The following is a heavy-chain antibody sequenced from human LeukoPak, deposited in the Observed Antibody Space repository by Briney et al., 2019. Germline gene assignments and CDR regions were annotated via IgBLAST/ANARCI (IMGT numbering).Heavy chain of an antibody. CDR2: IYHSGST. V-gene: IGHV4-30-2*01. CDR1: GGSISSGGYY. Sequence: PSQTLSLTCTVSGGSISSGGYYWSWIRQPPGKGLEWIGYIYHSGSTYYNPSLKSRVTISVDTSKNQFSLKLSSVTAADTAVYYCARRWSSSGAFDYWGQGTLVTVSS. CDR3: ARRWSSSGAFDY. D-gene: IGHD6-13*01. J-gene: IGHJ4*02.